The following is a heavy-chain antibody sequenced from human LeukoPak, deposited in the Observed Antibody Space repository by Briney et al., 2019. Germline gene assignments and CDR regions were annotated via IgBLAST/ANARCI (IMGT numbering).Heavy chain of an antibody. Sequence: PSETLSLTCTVSGGSISSSSYYWGWIRQPPGKGLEWIGSIYYSGSTYYNPSLKSRVTISVDTSENQFSLKLSSVTAADTAVYYLGGVRGGYYYFDYWGQGTLVTVSS. CDR3: GGVRGGYYYFDY. CDR1: GGSISSSSYY. CDR2: IYYSGST. V-gene: IGHV4-39*07. D-gene: IGHD3-10*01. J-gene: IGHJ4*02.